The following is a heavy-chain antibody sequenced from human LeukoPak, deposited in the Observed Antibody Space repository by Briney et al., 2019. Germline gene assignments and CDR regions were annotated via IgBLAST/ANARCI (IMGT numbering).Heavy chain of an antibody. J-gene: IGHJ4*02. D-gene: IGHD3-22*01. CDR2: MNPNSGNT. CDR3: ARGRPYYYDSSGYYYGLDY. Sequence: GASVKVSCKASGYTFTSYDINWARQATGQGLEWMGWMNPNSGNTGYAQKFQGRVTMTRNTSISTAYVELSSLRSEDTAVYYCARGRPYYYDSSGYYYGLDYWGQGTLVTVSP. CDR1: GYTFTSYD. V-gene: IGHV1-8*01.